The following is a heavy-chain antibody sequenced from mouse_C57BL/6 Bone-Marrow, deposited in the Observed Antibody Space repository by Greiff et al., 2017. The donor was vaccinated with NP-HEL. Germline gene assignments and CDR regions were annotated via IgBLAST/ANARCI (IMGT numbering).Heavy chain of an antibody. J-gene: IGHJ2*01. CDR1: GYTFTSYW. D-gene: IGHD1-1*01. Sequence: QVQLQQPGAELVRPGTSVKLSCKASGYTFTSYWMHWVKQRPGQGLEWIGVIDPSDSYTNYNQKFKGKATLTVDTSSSTAYMQLSSLTSEDSAVYYCARGSLPGSSSFDYWGQGTTLTVSS. V-gene: IGHV1-59*01. CDR2: IDPSDSYT. CDR3: ARGSLPGSSSFDY.